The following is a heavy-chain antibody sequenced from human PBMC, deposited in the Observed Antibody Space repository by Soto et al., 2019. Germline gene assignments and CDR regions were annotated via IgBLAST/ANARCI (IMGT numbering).Heavy chain of an antibody. D-gene: IGHD6-19*01. CDR2: IYTSGST. V-gene: IGHV4-4*07. CDR3: ARGLSAVAGSYGMDV. Sequence: QVQLQESGPGLVKPSETLSLTCTVSGGSISSYYWSWIRQPAGKGLEWIGRIYTSGSTNYNPSLKSRVTMSGDTSKNQFSLELSSVTAADTAVYYCARGLSAVAGSYGMDVWGQGTTVTVSS. J-gene: IGHJ6*02. CDR1: GGSISSYY.